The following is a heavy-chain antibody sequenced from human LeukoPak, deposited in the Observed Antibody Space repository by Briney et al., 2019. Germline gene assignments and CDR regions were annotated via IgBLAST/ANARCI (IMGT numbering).Heavy chain of an antibody. CDR1: GGSFSGYY. CDR3: ARGQMGIVVVPAAISELHYYYYMDV. J-gene: IGHJ6*03. CDR2: INHSGST. V-gene: IGHV4-34*01. Sequence: SETRSLTCAVYGGSFSGYYWSWIRQPPGKGLEWIGEINHSGSTNYNPSLKSRVTISVDTSKNQFSLKLSSVTAADTAVYYCARGQMGIVVVPAAISELHYYYYMDVWCKGTTVTVSS. D-gene: IGHD2-2*03.